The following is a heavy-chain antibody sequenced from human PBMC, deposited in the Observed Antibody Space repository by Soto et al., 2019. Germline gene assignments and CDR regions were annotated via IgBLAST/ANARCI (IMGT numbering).Heavy chain of an antibody. Sequence: ASVNVSCKSSGYTFTSYYMHWVRQAPGQGLEWMGIINPSGGSTSYAQKFQGRVTMTRDTSTSTVYMELSSLRSEDTAVYYCARDREGGLSTYYFDYWGQGTLVTVSS. J-gene: IGHJ4*02. CDR1: GYTFTSYY. V-gene: IGHV1-46*01. D-gene: IGHD1-26*01. CDR2: INPSGGST. CDR3: ARDREGGLSTYYFDY.